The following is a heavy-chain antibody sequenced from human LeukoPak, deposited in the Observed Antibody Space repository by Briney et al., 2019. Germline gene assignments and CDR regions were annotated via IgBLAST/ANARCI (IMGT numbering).Heavy chain of an antibody. V-gene: IGHV3-23*01. CDR1: GFTFSSYA. CDR3: AKAYLYGSVLNYYFDY. J-gene: IGHJ4*02. Sequence: PGGSLRLSCAASGFTFSSYAMSWVRQAPGKGLEWVSAISGSGGSTYYADSVKGRFTISRDNSKNTLYLQMNSLRAEDTAVYYCAKAYLYGSVLNYYFDYWGQGTLVTVSS. CDR2: ISGSGGST. D-gene: IGHD1-26*01.